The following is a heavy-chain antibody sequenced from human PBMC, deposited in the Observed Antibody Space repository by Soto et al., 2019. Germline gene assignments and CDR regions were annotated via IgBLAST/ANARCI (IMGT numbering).Heavy chain of an antibody. D-gene: IGHD4-4*01. CDR2: IYPGDSGT. J-gene: IGHJ6*02. CDR1: GYSFTSYW. Sequence: PGESLKISCKGSGYSFTSYWIGWVRQMPGKGLEWMGIIYPGDSGTRYSPSFQGQVTISADKSISTAYLQWSSLKASDTAMYYCARHIPTTVTSWGYYYYGMDVWGQGTTVTVSS. CDR3: ARHIPTTVTSWGYYYYGMDV. V-gene: IGHV5-51*01.